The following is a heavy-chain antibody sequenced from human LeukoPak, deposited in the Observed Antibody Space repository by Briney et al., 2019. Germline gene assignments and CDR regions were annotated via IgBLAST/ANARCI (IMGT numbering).Heavy chain of an antibody. CDR3: ARVAVFLDMEV. J-gene: IGHJ6*03. D-gene: IGHD3-3*01. Sequence: ASMKVSCKASGYTFTSYDINWVRHATGQGLEWRGWMNPNSGKTGYAQKFQGSVTITRNTSISTAYMELSSLGSEDTAVYYCARVAVFLDMEVWGKGTTVTVSS. CDR1: GYTFTSYD. CDR2: MNPNSGKT. V-gene: IGHV1-8*01.